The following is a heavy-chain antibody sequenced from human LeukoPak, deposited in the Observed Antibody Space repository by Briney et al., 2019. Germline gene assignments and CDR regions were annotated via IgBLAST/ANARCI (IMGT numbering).Heavy chain of an antibody. D-gene: IGHD3-10*01. CDR3: ARDRGRGPDY. Sequence: SETLSLTCTVSGGSVSSGSYYWSWIRQPPGKGLEWIGYIYYSGSTNYNPSLKSRVTISVDTSKNQFSLKLSSVTAADTAVYYCARDRGRGPDYWGQGTLVTVSS. V-gene: IGHV4-61*01. CDR1: GGSVSSGSYY. CDR2: IYYSGST. J-gene: IGHJ4*02.